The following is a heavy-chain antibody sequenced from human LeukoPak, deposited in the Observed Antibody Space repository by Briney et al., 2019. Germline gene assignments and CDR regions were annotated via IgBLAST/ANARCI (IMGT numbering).Heavy chain of an antibody. CDR3: ARRVSAWHVDY. J-gene: IGHJ4*02. CDR2: IYDSGST. D-gene: IGHD4-11*01. Sequence: SETLSHTCTVSGGSISSSNYYWGWIRQPPEKGLEWIGNIYDSGSTYYNPSLKSRVTISVDTSKNQFSLKLSSVTAADTAIYYCARRVSAWHVDYWGQGTLVTVSS. CDR1: GGSISSSNYY. V-gene: IGHV4-39*01.